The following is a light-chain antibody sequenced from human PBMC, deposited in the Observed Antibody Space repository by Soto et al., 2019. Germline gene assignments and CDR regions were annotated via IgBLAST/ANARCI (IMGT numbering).Light chain of an antibody. Sequence: EIVLTQSPGTLSLSPGERATLSCRASQSINNKYLAWYQQEPGQTPRLLIHGVSIRATGIPDRFSGSGSGTDFTLTISRLEPEDFAVYYCQLYSGSTWTFGQGTKVDIK. CDR3: QLYSGSTWT. V-gene: IGKV3-20*01. J-gene: IGKJ1*01. CDR2: GVS. CDR1: QSINNKY.